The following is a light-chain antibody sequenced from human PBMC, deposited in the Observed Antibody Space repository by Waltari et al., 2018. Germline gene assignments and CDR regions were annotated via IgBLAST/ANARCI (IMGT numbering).Light chain of an antibody. V-gene: IGKV4-1*01. Sequence: DIVMTQSPDSLAVSLGEWATINCKSSQSVLYSSNNKNYLAWYQQKPGQPPRLLIYWASTRESGVPDRFSGSGSETDFTLTISSLQAEDVAVYYCQQRSNWPLTFGGGTKVEIK. CDR3: QQRSNWPLT. CDR1: QSVLYSSNNKNY. J-gene: IGKJ4*01. CDR2: WAS.